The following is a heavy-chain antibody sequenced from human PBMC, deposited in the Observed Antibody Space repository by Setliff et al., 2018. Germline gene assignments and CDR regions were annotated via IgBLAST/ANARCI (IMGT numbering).Heavy chain of an antibody. V-gene: IGHV1-69*06. D-gene: IGHD6-19*01. Sequence: SVKVSCKASGGTFSSYAISWVRQAPGQGLEWMGGIIPIFGTANYAQKFQGRVTMTEDTSTDTAYMELSSLRSEDTAVYYCATRGYSSGWYYFDYWGQGTLVTVSS. CDR3: ATRGYSSGWYYFDY. J-gene: IGHJ4*02. CDR1: GGTFSSYA. CDR2: IIPIFGTA.